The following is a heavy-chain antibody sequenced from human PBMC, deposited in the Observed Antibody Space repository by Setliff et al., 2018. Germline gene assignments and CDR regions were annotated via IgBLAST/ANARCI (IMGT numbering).Heavy chain of an antibody. CDR3: ARVAYPNGGSCRYFDT. CDR1: SGSISTDPYF. V-gene: IGHV4-31*11. J-gene: IGHJ4*02. D-gene: IGHD2-15*01. CDR2: ISYSGRT. Sequence: SETLSLTCAVSSGSISTDPYFWTWIRQHPVKGLEWIGYISYSGRTSYNPSLYSRITVSLDRSKNQFSLQLTSVTAADTAMYYCARVAYPNGGSCRYFDTWGQGTLVT.